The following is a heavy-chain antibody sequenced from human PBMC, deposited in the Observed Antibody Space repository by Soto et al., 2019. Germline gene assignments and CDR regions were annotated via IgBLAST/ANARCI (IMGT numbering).Heavy chain of an antibody. CDR1: GVALTTSGIC. J-gene: IGHJ4*02. CDR2: IDWDDDK. Sequence: PTETCRLRVNFSGVALTTSGICVSWIRQPPGKALEWLALIDWDDDKYYSTSLKTRLTISKDTSKNQVVLTMTNMDPVDTATYFCARNDITFCGVLPDYLGQGSLVTV. V-gene: IGHV2-70*01. D-gene: IGHD2-21*01. CDR3: ARNDITFCGVLPDY.